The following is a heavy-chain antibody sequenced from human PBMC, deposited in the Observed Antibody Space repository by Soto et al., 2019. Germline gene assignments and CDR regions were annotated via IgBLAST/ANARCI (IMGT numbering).Heavy chain of an antibody. CDR3: AIARHCSSDACPAAE. CDR1: GFPFSTPG. V-gene: IGHV3-23*03. D-gene: IGHD2-2*01. Sequence: EVQLLESGGGLVQPGGSLSLPCLAPGFPFSTPGILWVRSPQGGGLGWVAAIGPKSNPNYRDSVKGRFTISRDNSRNTVFLQMSALRAEDTALYYCAIARHCSSDACPAAEWGQGTLITVSS. J-gene: IGHJ4*02. CDR2: IGPKSNP.